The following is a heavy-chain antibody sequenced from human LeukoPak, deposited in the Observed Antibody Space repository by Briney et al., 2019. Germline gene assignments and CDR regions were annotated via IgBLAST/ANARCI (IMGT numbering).Heavy chain of an antibody. V-gene: IGHV3-53*01. J-gene: IGHJ4*02. CDR3: ARDHFFFSSGYFFDY. CDR2: IYSGGTT. D-gene: IGHD3-22*01. Sequence: GGSLRLSCAASGFSVSSNYMSWVRQAPGKGLEWVSFIYSGGTTYYADSVKGRFTISRDTSMNTLYLQMNSLRAEDTATYYCARDHFFFSSGYFFDYWGQGTLVTVSS. CDR1: GFSVSSNY.